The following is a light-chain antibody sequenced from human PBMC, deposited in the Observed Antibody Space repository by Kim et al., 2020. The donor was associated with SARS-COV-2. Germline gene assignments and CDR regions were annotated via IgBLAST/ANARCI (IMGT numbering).Light chain of an antibody. V-gene: IGKV4-1*01. CDR2: WSS. J-gene: IGKJ1*01. CDR1: QSLLYSSNNKIH. CDR3: QQYYSSPWT. Sequence: AFINCTSSQSLLYSSNNKIHLGWYQQKPGQAPKLLIYWSSSRESGVPDRFSGSGSGTDFTLTITSLQAEDVAVYYCQQYYSSPWTFGQGTKVDIK.